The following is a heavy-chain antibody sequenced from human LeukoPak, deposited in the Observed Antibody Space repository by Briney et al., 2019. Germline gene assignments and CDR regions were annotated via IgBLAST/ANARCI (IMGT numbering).Heavy chain of an antibody. CDR3: AKSDYYDSSGYYYEDY. Sequence: GGSLRLSCAASGFTFSSHAMSWVRQAPGKGLEWVSAISGSGGSTYYADSVKGRFTISRDNSKNTLYLQMNSLRAEDTAVYYCAKSDYYDSSGYYYEDYWGQGTLVTVSS. D-gene: IGHD3-22*01. V-gene: IGHV3-23*01. J-gene: IGHJ4*02. CDR1: GFTFSSHA. CDR2: ISGSGGST.